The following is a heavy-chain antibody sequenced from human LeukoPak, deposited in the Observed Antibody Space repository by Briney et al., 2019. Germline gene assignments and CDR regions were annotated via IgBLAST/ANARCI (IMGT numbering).Heavy chain of an antibody. CDR3: ARAGSYDSSGYYYPPLDY. CDR2: INPSGGST. D-gene: IGHD3-22*01. CDR1: GYTFTSYY. J-gene: IGHJ4*02. V-gene: IGHV1-46*01. Sequence: CASVPVSCKASGYTFTSYYMHWVRQAPGQGLEWMGIINPSGGSTSYAQKFQGRVTMTRDTSTSTVYMELSSLRSEDTAVYYCARAGSYDSSGYYYPPLDYWGQGTLVAVCS.